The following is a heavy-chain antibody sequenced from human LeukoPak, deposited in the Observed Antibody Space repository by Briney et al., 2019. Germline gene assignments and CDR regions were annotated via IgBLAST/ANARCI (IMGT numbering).Heavy chain of an antibody. CDR3: AKGRFVGATVDY. V-gene: IGHV3-74*01. Sequence: GGSLRLSCAASGFTFSSYWMHWVRQAPGKGLVWVSRINRDGSSTSYADSVKGRFTISRDNAKNTLYLQMNSLRAEDTAVYYCAKGRFVGATVDYWRQGTLVTVSS. J-gene: IGHJ4*02. D-gene: IGHD1-26*01. CDR1: GFTFSSYW. CDR2: INRDGSST.